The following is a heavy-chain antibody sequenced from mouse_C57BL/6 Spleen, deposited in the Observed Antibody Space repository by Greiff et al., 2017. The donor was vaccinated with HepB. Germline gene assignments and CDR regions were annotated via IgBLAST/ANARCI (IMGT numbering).Heavy chain of an antibody. CDR3: ARVGSSHAWFAY. CDR2: INPSSGYT. CDR1: GYTFTSYT. V-gene: IGHV1-4*01. J-gene: IGHJ3*01. Sequence: VQLQQSGAELARPGASVKMSCKASGYTFTSYTMHWVKQRPGQGLEWIGYINPSSGYTKYNQKFKDKATLTADKSSSTAYMQLSSLTSEDSAVYYCARVGSSHAWFAYWGQGTLVTVSA. D-gene: IGHD1-1*01.